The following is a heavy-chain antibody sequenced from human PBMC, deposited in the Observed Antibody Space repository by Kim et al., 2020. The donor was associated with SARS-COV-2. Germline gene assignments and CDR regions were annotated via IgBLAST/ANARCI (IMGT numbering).Heavy chain of an antibody. Sequence: SETLSLTCVVYGGSFSGYYWSWIRQPPGKGLEWIGEINHSGSTNYNPSLKSRVTISVDTSKNQFSLKLSSVTAADTAVYYCARAFPGIAAAGPKGWNYWGQGTLVTVSS. D-gene: IGHD6-13*01. J-gene: IGHJ4*02. CDR3: ARAFPGIAAAGPKGWNY. CDR1: GGSFSGYY. CDR2: INHSGST. V-gene: IGHV4-34*01.